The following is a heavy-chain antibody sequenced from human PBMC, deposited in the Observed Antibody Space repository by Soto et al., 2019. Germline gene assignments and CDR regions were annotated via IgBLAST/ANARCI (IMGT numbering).Heavy chain of an antibody. CDR1: GYTFSDYY. CDR3: AREMGVIGAPGYTWFDP. D-gene: IGHD1-26*01. J-gene: IGHJ5*02. V-gene: IGHV1-2*02. CDR2: INPSSGGT. Sequence: AAVKVSCKASGYTFSDYYVHWVREAPGQGLEWMGWINPSSGGTIYTQRFQGRVTMTRDTSISTVYMELSRLTSDDTAVYYCAREMGVIGAPGYTWFDPWGQGALVTVSS.